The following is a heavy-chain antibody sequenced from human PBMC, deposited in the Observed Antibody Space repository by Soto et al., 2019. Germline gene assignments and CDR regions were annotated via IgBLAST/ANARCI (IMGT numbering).Heavy chain of an antibody. J-gene: IGHJ4*02. CDR3: AIVFLADNYGDYMVF. V-gene: IGHV1-3*01. Sequence: GASVKVSCKASGYSFTNYAIHWVRQAPGQGLEWMGWINAANGNTKYSQKFQGRITIARDTSTSTGYVDLSSLRSEDTAVYYCAIVFLADNYGDYMVFWGQGTLVTVSS. CDR1: GYSFTNYA. D-gene: IGHD4-17*01. CDR2: INAANGNT.